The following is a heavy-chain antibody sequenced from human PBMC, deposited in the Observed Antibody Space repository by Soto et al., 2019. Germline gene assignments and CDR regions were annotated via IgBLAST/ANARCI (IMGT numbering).Heavy chain of an antibody. D-gene: IGHD2-15*01. V-gene: IGHV4-38-2*02. CDR2: VHYSGNT. CDR1: GYSISSGYH. J-gene: IGHJ5*02. CDR3: ARPDRVVAEGWWFDP. Sequence: SETLSLTCTVSGYSISSGYHWAWIRHPPGTGLEWLGSVHYSGNTYYNPSLKSRLTITVDKSKNQFSLNLSSVTAADTAVYYCARPDRVVAEGWWFDPWGQGTLVTVSS.